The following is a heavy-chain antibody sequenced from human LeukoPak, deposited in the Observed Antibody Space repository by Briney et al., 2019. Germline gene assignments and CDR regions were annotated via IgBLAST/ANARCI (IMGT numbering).Heavy chain of an antibody. J-gene: IGHJ4*02. D-gene: IGHD3-3*01. Sequence: PGRSLRLSCAASGFTFSSYAMHWVRQAPGKGLEWVAVISYDGSNKYYADSVKGRFTISRDDSKNTVYLQMNSLRAEDTALYYCARGFLDFDSWGQGTLVIVSS. CDR2: ISYDGSNK. CDR1: GFTFSSYA. V-gene: IGHV3-30-3*01. CDR3: ARGFLDFDS.